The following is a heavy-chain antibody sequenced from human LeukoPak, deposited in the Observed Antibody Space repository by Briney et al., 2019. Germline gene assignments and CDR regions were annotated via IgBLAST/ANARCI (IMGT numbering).Heavy chain of an antibody. CDR2: ISAYNGNT. CDR1: CYTFTSYG. CDR3: ARDDLNYFDY. V-gene: IGHV1-18*01. J-gene: IGHJ4*02. Sequence: ASVKVSCKASCYTFTSYGTSWVRQAPGQGLEWMGWISAYNGNTNYAQKFQGRVTMTTDTSTSTAYMEVRSLRSDDTAVYYCARDDLNYFDYWGQGTLVTVSS.